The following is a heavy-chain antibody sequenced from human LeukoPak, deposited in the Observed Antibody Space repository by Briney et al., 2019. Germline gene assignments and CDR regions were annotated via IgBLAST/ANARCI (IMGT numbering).Heavy chain of an antibody. CDR1: GGSISSGDYY. Sequence: SQTLSLTCTVSGGSISSGDYYWSWIRQHPGKGLEWIGYIYYSGSTYYNPSLKSRVTISVDTSKNQFSLKLSSVTAADTAVYYCARGLTIFGVVTPRTYYFDYWGQGTLVTVSS. J-gene: IGHJ4*02. D-gene: IGHD3-3*01. CDR2: IYYSGST. CDR3: ARGLTIFGVVTPRTYYFDY. V-gene: IGHV4-31*03.